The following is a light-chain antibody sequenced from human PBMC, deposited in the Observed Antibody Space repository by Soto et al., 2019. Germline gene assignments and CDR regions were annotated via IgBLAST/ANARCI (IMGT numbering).Light chain of an antibody. Sequence: IQMTQSPSTLSASVGDRVTITFRASQGISNFLAWYQQKPGKVPNLLIYGASTLQSGVPSRFSASGSFGELTLTISSLQPEDIATYHCPKYHSAQWTVGQWTKVDIK. CDR1: QGISNF. CDR2: GAS. J-gene: IGKJ1*01. V-gene: IGKV1-27*01. CDR3: PKYHSAQWT.